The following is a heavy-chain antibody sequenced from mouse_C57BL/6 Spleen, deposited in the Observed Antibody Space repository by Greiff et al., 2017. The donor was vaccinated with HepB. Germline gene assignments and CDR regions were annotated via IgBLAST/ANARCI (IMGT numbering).Heavy chain of an antibody. V-gene: IGHV14-4*01. CDR1: GFNIKDDS. Sequence: EVQLQQSGAELVRPGASVKLSCTASGFNIKDDSMHWVKQRPEQGLEWIGWIDPENGDTEYASKFKGKATITADTSSNTAYLQLSSLESEDTSVDNCTTGDSAWFDYWGQGTLVTVSA. CDR2: IDPENGDT. CDR3: TTGDSAWFDY. J-gene: IGHJ3*01.